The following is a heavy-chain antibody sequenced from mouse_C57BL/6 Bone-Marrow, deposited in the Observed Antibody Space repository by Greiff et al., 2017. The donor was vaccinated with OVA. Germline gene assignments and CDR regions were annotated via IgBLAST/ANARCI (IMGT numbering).Heavy chain of an antibody. V-gene: IGHV1-82*01. Sequence: LVESGPELVKPGASVKISCKASGYAFSSSWMNWVKQRPGKGLEWIGRIYPGDGDTNYNGKFKGKATLTADKSSSTAYMQLSSLTSEDSAVYFCARGPTYAMDYWGQGTSVTVSS. CDR2: IYPGDGDT. CDR1: GYAFSSSW. D-gene: IGHD2-10*01. J-gene: IGHJ4*01. CDR3: ARGPTYAMDY.